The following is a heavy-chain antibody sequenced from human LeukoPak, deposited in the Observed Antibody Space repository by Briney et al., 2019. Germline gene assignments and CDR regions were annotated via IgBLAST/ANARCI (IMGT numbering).Heavy chain of an antibody. Sequence: SETLSLTCTVSGGSTNNYYWSWIRQPPGKGLEWMGFIYESGSTYYNPSLKSGVTISVDTSKNQFSLKRRSVTAADTAMYYCALYSSSSDYRGQGTLVTVSS. V-gene: IGHV4-59*01. J-gene: IGHJ4*02. D-gene: IGHD6-6*01. CDR2: IYESGST. CDR1: GGSTNNYY. CDR3: ALYSSSSDY.